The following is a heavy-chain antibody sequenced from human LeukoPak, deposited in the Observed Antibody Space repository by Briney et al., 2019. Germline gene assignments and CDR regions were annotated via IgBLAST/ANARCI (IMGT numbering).Heavy chain of an antibody. V-gene: IGHV4-4*02. Sequence: SETLSLTCAVSGGSISSSNWWSWVRQPPGKGLEWIGEIYHSGSTYYNPSLKSRVTISVDRSKNQFSLKLSSVTAADTAVYYCARDATVTTDYPGHFDYWGQGTLVTVS. CDR1: GGSISSSNW. CDR3: ARDATVTTDYPGHFDY. D-gene: IGHD4-17*01. J-gene: IGHJ4*02. CDR2: IYHSGST.